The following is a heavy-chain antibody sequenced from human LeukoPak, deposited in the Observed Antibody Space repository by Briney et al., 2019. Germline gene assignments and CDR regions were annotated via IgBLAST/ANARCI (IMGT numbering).Heavy chain of an antibody. Sequence: GGSPRLSCAASGFTFSSYAMSWVRQAPGKGLEWVSAISGSGGSTYYADSVKGRFTISRDNSKNALYLQMNSLRAEDTAVYYSAKADSNRLPHSLDIWGQGTMVTVSS. D-gene: IGHD3-3*01. CDR2: ISGSGGST. CDR3: AKADSNRLPHSLDI. V-gene: IGHV3-23*01. J-gene: IGHJ3*02. CDR1: GFTFSSYA.